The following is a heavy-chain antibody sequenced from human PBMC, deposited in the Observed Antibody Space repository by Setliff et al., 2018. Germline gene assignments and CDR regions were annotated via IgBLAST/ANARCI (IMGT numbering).Heavy chain of an antibody. CDR1: GGPINSDRYY. CDR3: ARGPPGYYYYMNV. V-gene: IGHV4-39*07. J-gene: IGHJ6*03. Sequence: PSETLSLTCTVSGGPINSDRYYWGWIRQPPGKGLEWIGSMYSSGNTNYNPSLKSRVTISGDTSQNYFSLKLTSVTEADTAVYYCARGPPGYYYYMNVWGQGTTVTVSS. CDR2: MYSSGNT.